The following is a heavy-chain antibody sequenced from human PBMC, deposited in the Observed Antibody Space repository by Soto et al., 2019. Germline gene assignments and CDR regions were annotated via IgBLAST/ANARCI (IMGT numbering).Heavy chain of an antibody. V-gene: IGHV1-46*01. CDR3: ARDYGVVPSAYYCYDY. D-gene: IGHD2-2*01. J-gene: IGHJ4*02. CDR2: INPSGGST. CDR1: GYTLTSYY. Sequence: QVQLVQSGAEVKKPGASVTVSCKASGYTLTSYYMHWVRQAPGQGLEWMGIINPSGGSTSYPQKLQGRVTMTRDTSTSEVYMELSRLTSDDTAVYYCARDYGVVPSAYYCYDYWGQGTLVTVSS.